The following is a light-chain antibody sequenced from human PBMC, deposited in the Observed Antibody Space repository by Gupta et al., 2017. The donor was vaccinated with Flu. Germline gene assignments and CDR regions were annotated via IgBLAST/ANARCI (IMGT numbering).Light chain of an antibody. CDR2: CTS. Sequence: ATLSVSPGERTTLSCWASQSVSNNLAWYQHKPGQAPRLLIYCTSSRATGIPARFSGSGSGTEFSLIISSRQSEDFSVYYCQQYKNWPPYTFGQGTKVEIK. CDR1: QSVSNN. CDR3: QQYKNWPPYT. V-gene: IGKV3-15*01. J-gene: IGKJ2*01.